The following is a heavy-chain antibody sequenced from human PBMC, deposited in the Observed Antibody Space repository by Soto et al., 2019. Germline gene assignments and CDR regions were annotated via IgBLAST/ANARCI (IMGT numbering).Heavy chain of an antibody. CDR1: GGSVSSNSYY. CDR2: IYHTGST. V-gene: IGHV4-61*01. Sequence: PSETLSLTCTVSGGSVSSNSYYWNWIRLPPGKGLEWIGYIYHTGSTQYSPSLKSRVIISVDTSKNQVFLKLSSVTAADTAVYYCARGSIYNFDSSGNEVWFEPWGQGTLVTVSS. J-gene: IGHJ5*02. D-gene: IGHD3-22*01. CDR3: ARGSIYNFDSSGNEVWFEP.